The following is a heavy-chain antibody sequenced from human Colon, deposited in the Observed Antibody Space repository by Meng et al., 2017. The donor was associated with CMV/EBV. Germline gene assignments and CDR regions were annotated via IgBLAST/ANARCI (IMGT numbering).Heavy chain of an antibody. D-gene: IGHD2-2*01. CDR1: GGSISGYY. CDR2: IYYSGST. J-gene: IGHJ6*02. V-gene: IGHV4-59*01. CDR3: ARAAGYCSSTSCYQSGMDV. Sequence: SETLSLTCSVSGGSISGYYWSWIRQPPGKGLEWIGYIYYSGSTNYSPSLKSRVTISVDTSKNQFSLKLSSVTAADTAVYYCARAAGYCSSTSCYQSGMDVWGQGTTVTVSS.